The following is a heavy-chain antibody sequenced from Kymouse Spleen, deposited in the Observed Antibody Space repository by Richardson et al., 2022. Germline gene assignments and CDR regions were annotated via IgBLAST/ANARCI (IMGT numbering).Heavy chain of an antibody. V-gene: IGHV3-73*02. D-gene: IGHD6-13*01. CDR2: IRSKANSYAT. CDR3: TRRLAAAGTGYYGMDV. J-gene: IGHJ6*02. CDR1: GFTFSGSA. Sequence: EVQLVESGGGLVQPGGSLKLSCAASGFTFSGSAMHWVRQASGKGLEWVGRIRSKANSYATAYAASVKGRFTISRDDSKNTAYLQMNSLKTEDTAVYYCTRRLAAAGTGYYGMDVWGQGTTVTVSS.